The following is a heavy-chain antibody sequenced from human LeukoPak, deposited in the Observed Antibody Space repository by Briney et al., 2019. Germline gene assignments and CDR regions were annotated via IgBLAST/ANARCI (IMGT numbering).Heavy chain of an antibody. Sequence: ASVKVSCKTSGYTFTGYYMHWVRQAPGQGLEWMGWINPNSGSTKYAQKFQGRVTMTRDTSISTAYMELTSLRSGDTAVYYCAREEAVAGTIDYWGQGTLVTVSS. J-gene: IGHJ4*02. D-gene: IGHD6-19*01. CDR2: INPNSGST. CDR3: AREEAVAGTIDY. V-gene: IGHV1-2*02. CDR1: GYTFTGYY.